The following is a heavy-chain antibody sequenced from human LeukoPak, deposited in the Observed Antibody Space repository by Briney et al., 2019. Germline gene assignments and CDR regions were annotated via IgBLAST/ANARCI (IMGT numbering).Heavy chain of an antibody. Sequence: SETLSLTCAVYGGSFGGYYWSWIRQPPGKGLEWIGEINHSGSTNYNPSLKSRVTISVDTSKNQFSLKLSSVTAADTAVYYCARGPTRQYFDSWGRGTLVTVSS. J-gene: IGHJ4*02. V-gene: IGHV4-34*01. CDR2: INHSGST. D-gene: IGHD6-6*01. CDR1: GGSFGGYY. CDR3: ARGPTRQYFDS.